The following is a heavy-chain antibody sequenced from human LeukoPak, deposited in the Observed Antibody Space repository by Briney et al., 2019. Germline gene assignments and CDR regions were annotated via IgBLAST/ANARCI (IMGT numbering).Heavy chain of an antibody. Sequence: SETLSLTCTVSGYSISSSSYYWGWIRQPPGKGLEWIGSIYYSGSTYYNPSLKSRVTISVDTSKNQFSLKLSSVTAADTAVYYCASGYSSSSYHYWGQGTLVTVSS. V-gene: IGHV4-39*01. J-gene: IGHJ4*02. CDR1: GYSISSSSYY. CDR2: IYYSGST. D-gene: IGHD6-6*01. CDR3: ASGYSSSSYHY.